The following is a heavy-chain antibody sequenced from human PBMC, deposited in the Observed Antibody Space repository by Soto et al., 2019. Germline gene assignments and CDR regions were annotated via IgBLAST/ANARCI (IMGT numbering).Heavy chain of an antibody. Sequence: QVQLQESGPGLVKPSETLSLTCTVSGGSISSYYWSWIRQPPGKGLEWIGYIYYSGSTNYNPSLNSRVTISVDTSKNQFSLQLSSVTAADTAVYDWARASAQDSGSTVWSQGTLVTVSA. CDR2: IYYSGST. D-gene: IGHD1-26*01. J-gene: IGHJ4*02. V-gene: IGHV4-59*01. CDR3: ARASAQDSGSTV. CDR1: GGSISSYY.